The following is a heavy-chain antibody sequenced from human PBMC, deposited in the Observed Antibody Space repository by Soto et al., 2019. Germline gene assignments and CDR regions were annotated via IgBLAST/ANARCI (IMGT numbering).Heavy chain of an antibody. V-gene: IGHV3-48*01. CDR2: ISSSSSTI. J-gene: IGHJ2*01. D-gene: IGHD3-22*01. CDR3: ARGPYYYDSSGPWGHFDL. CDR1: GFTFSSYS. Sequence: PGGSLRLSCAASGFTFSSYSMNWVRQAPGKGLEWVSYISSSSSTIYYADSVKGRFTISRDNAKNSLYLQMNSLRVEDTAVYYCARGPYYYDSSGPWGHFDLSGRGTLVTVSS.